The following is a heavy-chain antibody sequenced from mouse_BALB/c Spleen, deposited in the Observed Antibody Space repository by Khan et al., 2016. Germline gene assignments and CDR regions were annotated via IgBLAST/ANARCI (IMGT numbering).Heavy chain of an antibody. CDR1: GYSITSGYY. D-gene: IGHD3-3*01. CDR3: TRDEIARTFTY. V-gene: IGHV3-6*02. Sequence: EVQLQESGPGLVKPSQSLSLTCSVTGYSITSGYYWNWIRQFPGNKLEWMGCISYDGSNTYNPSLRNRISITRDTSKNQYFLKLNSVTTEDTASXYCTRDEIARTFTYWGQGTLVTVSA. J-gene: IGHJ3*01. CDR2: ISYDGSN.